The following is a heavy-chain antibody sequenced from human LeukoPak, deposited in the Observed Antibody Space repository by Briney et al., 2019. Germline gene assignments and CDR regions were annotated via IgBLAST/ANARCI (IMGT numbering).Heavy chain of an antibody. Sequence: ASVKVSCKTFGGTFSSNAISWVRQAPGQGLEWMGGIMPILDTANYAQKFQGRVTITADESTSTAYMELSSLRSEDTGVYYCARSHRSYYYYYMDVWGKGTTVTISS. CDR2: IMPILDTA. CDR1: GGTFSSNA. CDR3: ARSHRSYYYYYMDV. J-gene: IGHJ6*03. V-gene: IGHV1-69*13.